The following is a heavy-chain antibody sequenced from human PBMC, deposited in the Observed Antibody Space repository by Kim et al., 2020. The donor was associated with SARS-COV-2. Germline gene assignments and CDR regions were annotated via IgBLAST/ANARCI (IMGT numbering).Heavy chain of an antibody. CDR1: GFSFSSHG. D-gene: IGHD3-3*01. J-gene: IGHJ6*01. CDR2: IWFDGSNK. CDR3: VKANYDFWGGPAYGMDV. Sequence: GGSLRLSCAASGFSFSSHGMHWVRQAPGKGLEWVGVIWFDGSNKYYADSVRGRFTISRDNSKNTLYLQMNSLRAEDTAVYYCVKANYDFWGGPAYGMDV. V-gene: IGHV3-33*06.